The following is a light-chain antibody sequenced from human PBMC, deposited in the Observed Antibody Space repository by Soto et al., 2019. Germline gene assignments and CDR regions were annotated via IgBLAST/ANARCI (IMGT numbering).Light chain of an antibody. CDR3: QSYDSSLSAAV. CDR2: GNS. V-gene: IGLV1-40*01. CDR1: SSNIGAGYD. Sequence: QSVLTQPPSVSGAPGQKVIISCTGSSSNIGAGYDVHWYQQLPGTAPKLLIYGNSNRPSGVPDRLSGSKSGTSASLAITGLQVVDEADYYCQSYDSSLSAAVFGGGTKLTVL. J-gene: IGLJ2*01.